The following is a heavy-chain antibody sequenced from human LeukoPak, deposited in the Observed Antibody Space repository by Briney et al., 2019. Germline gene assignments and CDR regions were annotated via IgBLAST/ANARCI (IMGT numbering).Heavy chain of an antibody. D-gene: IGHD3-22*01. V-gene: IGHV3-48*03. J-gene: IGHJ3*02. Sequence: GGSLRLACAASGFTFSSYEMNWVRQAPGKGLEWVSYISSSGNLIYYADSVKGRFTISRDNAKNSLYLQMNSLRDEDTAVYYCARVCRDSSGYGAFDIWGQGTMVTVSS. CDR1: GFTFSSYE. CDR2: ISSSGNLI. CDR3: ARVCRDSSGYGAFDI.